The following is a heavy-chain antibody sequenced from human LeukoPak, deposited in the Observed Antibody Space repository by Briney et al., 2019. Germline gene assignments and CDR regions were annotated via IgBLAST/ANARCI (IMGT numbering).Heavy chain of an antibody. V-gene: IGHV3-21*01. J-gene: IGHJ4*02. CDR1: GFTFSSYS. CDR2: ISSSSSYI. CDR3: ASVRHYGDSADY. D-gene: IGHD4-17*01. Sequence: GGSLRLSCAASGFTFSSYSMNWVRQAPGKGLEWVSSISSSSSYIYYADSVKGRFTISRDNAKNSLYLQMNSLRAEDTAVYYCASVRHYGDSADYWGQGTLATVSS.